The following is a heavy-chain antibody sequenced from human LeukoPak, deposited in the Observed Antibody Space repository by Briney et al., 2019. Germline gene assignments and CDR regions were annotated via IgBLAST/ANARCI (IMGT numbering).Heavy chain of an antibody. Sequence: ASVKVSCKASGGTFSSYAISWVRQAPGQGLEWMGGIIPIFGTANYAQKFQGRVTITADESTSTAYMELSSLRSEVTAVYYCARAGDPDNWFDPWGQGTLVTVSS. V-gene: IGHV1-69*13. D-gene: IGHD3-10*01. CDR2: IIPIFGTA. CDR1: GGTFSSYA. J-gene: IGHJ5*02. CDR3: ARAGDPDNWFDP.